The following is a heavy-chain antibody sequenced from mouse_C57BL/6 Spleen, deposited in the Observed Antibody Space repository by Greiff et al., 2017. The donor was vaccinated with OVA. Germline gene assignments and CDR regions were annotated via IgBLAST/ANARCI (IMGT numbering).Heavy chain of an antibody. CDR2: IWTGGGT. V-gene: IGHV2-9-1*01. D-gene: IGHD2-4*01. CDR1: GFSFTSYA. J-gene: IGHJ4*01. Sequence: VQLQESGPGLVAPSQCLSIPCPVSGFSFTSYAISWVRQPPGKGLEWLGVIWTGGGTNYNSALKSRLSISKDNSKSQVFLKMNSLETDDTARYYCARIYYDYYYAMDYWGQGTSVTVSS. CDR3: ARIYYDYYYAMDY.